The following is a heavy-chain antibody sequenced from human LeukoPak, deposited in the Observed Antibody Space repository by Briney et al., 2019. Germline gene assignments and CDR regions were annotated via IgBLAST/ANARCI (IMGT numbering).Heavy chain of an antibody. CDR1: GFTFSSYA. D-gene: IGHD2-15*01. CDR3: ARDSVPGWAADY. CDR2: ISYDGSNK. J-gene: IGHJ4*02. V-gene: IGHV3-30-3*01. Sequence: PGRSLRLSCAASGFTFSSYAMHWVRQAPGKGPEWVAVISYDGSNKYYADSVKGRFTISRDNSKNTLYLQMNSLRAEDTAVYYCARDSVPGWAADYWGQGTLVTVSS.